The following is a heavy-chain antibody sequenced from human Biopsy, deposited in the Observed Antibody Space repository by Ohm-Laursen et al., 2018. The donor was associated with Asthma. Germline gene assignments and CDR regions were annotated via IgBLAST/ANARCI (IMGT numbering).Heavy chain of an antibody. CDR3: ARGPNYHGSGRAPIGMDV. CDR1: GGSIRSHD. CDR2: MYYTGGD. D-gene: IGHD3-10*01. V-gene: IGHV4-59*11. J-gene: IGHJ6*02. Sequence: SETLSLTCTVSGGSIRSHDWTWIRLPPGKGLEWLGYMYYTGGDNYNPSLKSRVTISVDTSKNQFSLRLNSVTAADTAVYYCARGPNYHGSGRAPIGMDVWGQGTTVTVSS.